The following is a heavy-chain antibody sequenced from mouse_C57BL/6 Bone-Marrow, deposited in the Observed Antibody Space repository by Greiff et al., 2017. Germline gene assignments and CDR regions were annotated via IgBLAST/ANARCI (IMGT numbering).Heavy chain of an antibody. J-gene: IGHJ2*01. CDR2: IDPSDSYT. CDR1: GYTFTSYW. D-gene: IGHD2-5*01. CDR3: ARYPYYSNYDYFDY. V-gene: IGHV1-50*01. Sequence: QVQLQQPGAELVKPGASVKLSCKASGYTFTSYWMQWVKQRPGQGLEWIGEIDPSDSYTNYNQKFKGKATLTVDTSSSTAYMQLSSRTSEDSAVYYCARYPYYSNYDYFDYWGQGTTLTVSS.